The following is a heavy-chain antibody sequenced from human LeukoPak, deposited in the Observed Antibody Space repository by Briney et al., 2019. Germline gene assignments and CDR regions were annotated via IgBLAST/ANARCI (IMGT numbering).Heavy chain of an antibody. D-gene: IGHD3-3*01. V-gene: IGHV4-59*12. Sequence: SETLSLTCTVSGGPISSYQWSWIRQPPGKGLEWIGYIYYSGSTNYNPSLKSRVTISVDTSKNQFSLKLSSVTAADTAVYYCARGLNDSWTGENYWGQGTLVTVSS. J-gene: IGHJ4*02. CDR2: IYYSGST. CDR3: ARGLNDSWTGENY. CDR1: GGPISSYQ.